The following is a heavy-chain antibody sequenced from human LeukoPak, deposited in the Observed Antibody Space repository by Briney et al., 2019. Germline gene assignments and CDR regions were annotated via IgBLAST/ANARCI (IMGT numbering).Heavy chain of an antibody. CDR3: ARDHRSYYTDY. Sequence: PGGSLRLSCAAPGFTFSSYSMNWVRQAPGKGLEWVSSISSSSSYIYYADSVKGRFTISRDNAKNSLYLQMNSLRAEDTAVYYCARDHRSYYTDYWGQGTLVTVSS. D-gene: IGHD3-3*01. V-gene: IGHV3-21*01. CDR1: GFTFSSYS. J-gene: IGHJ4*02. CDR2: ISSSSSYI.